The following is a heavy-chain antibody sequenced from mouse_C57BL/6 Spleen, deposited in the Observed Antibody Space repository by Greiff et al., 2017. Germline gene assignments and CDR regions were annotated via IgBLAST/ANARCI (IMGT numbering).Heavy chain of an antibody. CDR1: GYTFTSYW. D-gene: IGHD2-4*01. CDR3: ARRISDYDAHFAY. V-gene: IGHV1-69*01. Sequence: QVQLQQPGAELVMPGASVKLSCKASGYTFTSYWMHWVKQRPGQGLEWIGEIDPSDSYTNYNQKFKGKSTLTVDKSSSTAYMQLSSLTSEDSAVYYCARRISDYDAHFAYWGQGTLVTVSA. J-gene: IGHJ3*01. CDR2: IDPSDSYT.